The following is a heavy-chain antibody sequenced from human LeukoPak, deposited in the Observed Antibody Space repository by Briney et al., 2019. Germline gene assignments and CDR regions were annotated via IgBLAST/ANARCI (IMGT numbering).Heavy chain of an antibody. V-gene: IGHV4-34*01. J-gene: IGHJ4*02. CDR1: GGSFSGYY. Sequence: SETLSLTCAVYGGSFSGYYWSWLRQPPGKGLEWIGEINHSGSTNYNPSLKSRFTISVDTSKNQFSLKLSSVTAADTAVYYCARVGVVTAIAYWGQGTLVTVSS. CDR2: INHSGST. D-gene: IGHD2-21*02. CDR3: ARVGVVTAIAY.